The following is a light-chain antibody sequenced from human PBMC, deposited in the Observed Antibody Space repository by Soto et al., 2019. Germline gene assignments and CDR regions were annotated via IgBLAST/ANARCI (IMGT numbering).Light chain of an antibody. CDR3: QQYDKYST. CDR1: QGISNY. Sequence: DIQMTQSPSSLSATVGDRVTITCRASQGISNYLAWYQQKPGKVPKLLIYAASTLQSGVPSRFSGSGSGTEFTLTVTSLQPEDFATYFCQQYDKYSTFGHGTKVDI. V-gene: IGKV1-27*01. J-gene: IGKJ1*01. CDR2: AAS.